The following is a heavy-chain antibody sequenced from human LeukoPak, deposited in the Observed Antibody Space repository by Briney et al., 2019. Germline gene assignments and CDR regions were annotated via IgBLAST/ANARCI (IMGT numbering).Heavy chain of an antibody. CDR2: IYTSGST. D-gene: IGHD2-2*01. CDR1: GGSISSYY. V-gene: IGHV4-4*07. Sequence: SETLSLTCTVSGGSISSYYWSWIRQPAGKGLEWIGRIYTSGSTNYNPSLKSRVTMSVDTSKNQFSLKLSSVTAADTAVYYCARRTPQIVVVPAAIGGDAYYYYYYMDVWGKGTTVTVSS. J-gene: IGHJ6*03. CDR3: ARRTPQIVVVPAAIGGDAYYYYYYMDV.